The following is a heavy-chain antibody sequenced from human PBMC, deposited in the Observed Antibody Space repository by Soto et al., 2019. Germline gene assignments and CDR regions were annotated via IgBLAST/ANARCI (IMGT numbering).Heavy chain of an antibody. D-gene: IGHD2-21*02. CDR1: GGSISSGDYY. J-gene: IGHJ4*02. Sequence: SETLSLTGTVSGGSISSGDYYWSWIRQPPGKGLEWIGYIYYSGSTYYNPSLKRRVTISVDTSKNQFSLKLSSVTAADTAAYYCARVVTVVTPRYFDYWGQGTMVTVSS. CDR3: ARVVTVVTPRYFDY. CDR2: IYYSGST. V-gene: IGHV4-30-4*01.